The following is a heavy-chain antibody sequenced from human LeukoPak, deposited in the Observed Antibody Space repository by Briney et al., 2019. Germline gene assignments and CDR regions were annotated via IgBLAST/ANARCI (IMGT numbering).Heavy chain of an antibody. Sequence: PGGSLRLSCAASGFTFSSYGMHWVRQAPGKGLEWVAFIRYDGSNKYYADSVRGRFTISRDNAKNSLYLQMNSLRAEDTALYHCARDLGPSITDPCDYWGQGTLVTVPS. CDR3: ARDLGPSITDPCDY. CDR1: GFTFSSYG. CDR2: IRYDGSNK. J-gene: IGHJ4*02. D-gene: IGHD1-14*01. V-gene: IGHV3-30*02.